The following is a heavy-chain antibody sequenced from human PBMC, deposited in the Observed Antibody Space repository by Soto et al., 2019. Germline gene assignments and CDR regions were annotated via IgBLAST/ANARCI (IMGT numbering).Heavy chain of an antibody. CDR3: AAHGPTPDAQTLVPAASTWFDP. D-gene: IGHD2-2*01. CDR1: GFTFTSSA. Sequence: ASVKVSCKASGFTFTSSAMQWVRQARGQRLEWIGWIVVGSGNTNYAQKFQERVTITRDMSTSTAYMELGSLRSEDTAVYYCAAHGPTPDAQTLVPAASTWFDPWGQGTLVTVSS. J-gene: IGHJ5*02. V-gene: IGHV1-58*02. CDR2: IVVGSGNT.